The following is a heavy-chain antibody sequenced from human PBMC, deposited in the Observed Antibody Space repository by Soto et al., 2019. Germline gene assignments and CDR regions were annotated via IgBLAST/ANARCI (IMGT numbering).Heavy chain of an antibody. V-gene: IGHV4-59*01. CDR3: ARAWAVPGSHWGD. Sequence: QVQLQESGPGLVKPSETLSLTCTVSGDSMNPYYWSWIRQPPGKGLEWIGYIYFSGSTNFNPSLKSRVTLSLDTSKRQFFLKLTSVTAADTAVYYCARAWAVPGSHWGDWGRGTLDTVSS. CDR1: GDSMNPYY. D-gene: IGHD6-19*01. J-gene: IGHJ4*02. CDR2: IYFSGST.